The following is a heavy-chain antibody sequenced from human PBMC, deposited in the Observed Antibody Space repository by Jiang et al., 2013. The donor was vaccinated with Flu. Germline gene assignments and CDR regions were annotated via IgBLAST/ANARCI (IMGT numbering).Heavy chain of an antibody. CDR2: IYTSGST. V-gene: IGHV4-61*02. D-gene: IGHD1/OR15-1a*01. CDR3: ARGRTLDY. Sequence: IYTSGSTNYNPSLKSRVTISVDTSKNQFSLKLSSVTAADTAVYYCARGRTLDYWGQGTLVTVSS. J-gene: IGHJ4*02.